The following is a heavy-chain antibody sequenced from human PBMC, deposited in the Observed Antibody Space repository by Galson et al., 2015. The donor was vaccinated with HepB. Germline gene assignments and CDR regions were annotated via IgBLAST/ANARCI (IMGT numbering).Heavy chain of an antibody. D-gene: IGHD6-13*01. CDR1: GYTFTSYA. Sequence: SVKVSCKASGYTFTSYAMHWVRQAPGQRLEWMGWINAGNGNTKYSQKFQGRVTITRDTSASTAYMELSSLRSEDTAVYYCARYSSSWNPFDYWGQGTLVTVSS. V-gene: IGHV1-3*01. J-gene: IGHJ4*02. CDR2: INAGNGNT. CDR3: ARYSSSWNPFDY.